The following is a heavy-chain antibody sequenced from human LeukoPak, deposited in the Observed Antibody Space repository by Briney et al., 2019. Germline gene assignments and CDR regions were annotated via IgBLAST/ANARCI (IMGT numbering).Heavy chain of an antibody. CDR2: ISINGDIT. CDR3: VTLTSGYYRY. CDR1: GFTFRSYT. V-gene: IGHV3-64D*09. J-gene: IGHJ4*02. Sequence: GGSLRLSCAASGFTFRSYTMHWVRQAPGKGLEYVSAISINGDITKYADSVKGRFTISRDNSKNTLYLQMSSLRAEDTAVYYCVTLTSGYYRYWGQGTLVTVSS. D-gene: IGHD3-22*01.